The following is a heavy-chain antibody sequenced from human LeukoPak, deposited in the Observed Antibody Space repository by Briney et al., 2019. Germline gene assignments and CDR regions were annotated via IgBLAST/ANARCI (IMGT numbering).Heavy chain of an antibody. J-gene: IGHJ4*02. Sequence: GGSLRLSCAASGFTFSSYWMHWVRQAPGKGLVWVSRINSDGSSTSYADSVKGRFTISRDNAKNTLYLQMNSLRAEDTAVYYCAKTYYDFWSGYYVPYDYWGQGTLVTVSS. CDR2: INSDGSST. CDR1: GFTFSSYW. CDR3: AKTYYDFWSGYYVPYDY. D-gene: IGHD3-3*01. V-gene: IGHV3-74*01.